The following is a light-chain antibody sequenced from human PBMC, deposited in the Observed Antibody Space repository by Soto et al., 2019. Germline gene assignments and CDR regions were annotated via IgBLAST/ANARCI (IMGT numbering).Light chain of an antibody. CDR1: QSISSW. CDR3: QRGPT. V-gene: IGKV1-5*03. CDR2: KAS. J-gene: IGKJ2*01. Sequence: DIQMTQSPSTLSASVGDRVSITCRASQSISSWLAWYQQKPGKAPKLLIYKASSLKSGAPSRFSGSGSGTEVTLTISSLQPDDFASYYCQRGPTFGQGAKLEIK.